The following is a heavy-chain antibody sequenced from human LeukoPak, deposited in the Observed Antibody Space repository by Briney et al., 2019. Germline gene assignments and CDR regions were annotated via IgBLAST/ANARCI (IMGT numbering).Heavy chain of an antibody. CDR1: GGSISSSSYY. V-gene: IGHV4-39*01. J-gene: IGHJ6*03. D-gene: IGHD6-25*01. CDR2: IYDSGST. Sequence: SETLSLTCTVSGGSISSSSYYWGWIRQPPGKGLEWIGSIYDSGSTYYNPSLKSRVTISVDTSKNQFSLKLSSVTAADTAVYYCASGLFYMDVWGKGTTVTVSS. CDR3: ASGLFYMDV.